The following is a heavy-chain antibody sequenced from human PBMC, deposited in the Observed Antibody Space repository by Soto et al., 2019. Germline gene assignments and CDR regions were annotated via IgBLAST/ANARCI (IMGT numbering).Heavy chain of an antibody. V-gene: IGHV1-69*13. J-gene: IGHJ6*02. D-gene: IGHD6-13*01. CDR1: GGTFSSYA. CDR2: IIPIFGTA. Sequence: GASVKVSCKASGGTFSSYAISWVRQAPGQGLEWMGGIIPIFGTANYAQKFQGRVTITADESTSTAYMELSSLRSEDTAVYYCAIAAAGTWRTQGLNVDGMDVWGQGNPGHRLL. CDR3: AIAAAGTWRTQGLNVDGMDV.